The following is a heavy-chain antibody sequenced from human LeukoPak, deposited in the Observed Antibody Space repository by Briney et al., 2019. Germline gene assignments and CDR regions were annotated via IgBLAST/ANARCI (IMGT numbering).Heavy chain of an antibody. CDR3: AREHRSSKYFDS. V-gene: IGHV4-39*02. CDR2: GLYTGNT. D-gene: IGHD6-6*01. CDR1: GGSISVNHYY. Sequence: PSETLSLTCSVSGGSISVNHYYWGWIRQPPGKGLEWIGSGLYTGNTYSNPSLRSRVTISVDTSKNEFSLKMNSVTAADTAVYYCAREHRSSKYFDSWGQGALMIVSS. J-gene: IGHJ4*02.